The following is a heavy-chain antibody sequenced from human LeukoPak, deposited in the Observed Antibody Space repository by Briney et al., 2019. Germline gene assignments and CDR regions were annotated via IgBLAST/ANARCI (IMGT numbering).Heavy chain of an antibody. V-gene: IGHV3-30*18. CDR2: ISYDGSNK. CDR3: AKDPYGSGYNWFDP. J-gene: IGHJ5*02. CDR1: GFTFSSYG. Sequence: PGRSLRLSCAASGFTFSSYGMHWVRQAPGKGLEWVAVISYDGSNKYYADSVKGRFTISRDNSKNTLYLQMNSLRAEDTAVYYCAKDPYGSGYNWFDPWGQGTQVTVSS. D-gene: IGHD3-10*01.